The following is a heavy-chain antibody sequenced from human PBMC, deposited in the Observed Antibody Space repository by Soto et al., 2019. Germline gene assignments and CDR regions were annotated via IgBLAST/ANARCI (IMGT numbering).Heavy chain of an antibody. V-gene: IGHV1-18*04. D-gene: IGHD4-17*01. J-gene: IGHJ5*02. CDR1: GYTFTIYS. CDR3: ARGHYGLLWSDP. Sequence: VKVSCNASGYTFTIYSFTWVRQAPGQGLEWLGWISPYNGDTRYAQKFQGRVTLTTDTSTSTAYMDLRSLRSDDTAVYFCARGHYGLLWSDPWGQGTLVTVSS. CDR2: ISPYNGDT.